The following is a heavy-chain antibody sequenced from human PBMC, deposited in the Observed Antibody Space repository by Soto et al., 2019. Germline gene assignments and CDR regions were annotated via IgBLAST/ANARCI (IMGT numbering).Heavy chain of an antibody. Sequence: HVPLVQSGAEVKKPGSSVKVSCKASGGTFNTLTFIWVRQAPGHGLEWMGGFVPVFHSANIAQKFQGRVTLTTDESTSTAYMALRDLRSDDSAVYFCAREHDSTGHYSWFDPWGQGTLVTVSS. CDR2: FVPVFHSA. V-gene: IGHV1-69*01. D-gene: IGHD3-9*01. CDR1: GGTFNTLT. J-gene: IGHJ5*02. CDR3: AREHDSTGHYSWFDP.